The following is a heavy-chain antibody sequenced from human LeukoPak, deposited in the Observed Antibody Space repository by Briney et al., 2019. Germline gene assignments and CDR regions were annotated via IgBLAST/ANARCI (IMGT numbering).Heavy chain of an antibody. D-gene: IGHD3-16*01. V-gene: IGHV1-2*02. CDR1: GYTFTGYY. J-gene: IGHJ3*02. CDR3: ARNSWRSLGAFDI. CDR2: INPNSGGT. Sequence: ASVKVSCKASGYTFTGYYVHWVRQAPGQGLEWMGWINPNSGGTNYAQKFQGRVTMTRDTSISTAYMELSRLRSDDTAVYYCARNSWRSLGAFDIWGQGTMVTVSS.